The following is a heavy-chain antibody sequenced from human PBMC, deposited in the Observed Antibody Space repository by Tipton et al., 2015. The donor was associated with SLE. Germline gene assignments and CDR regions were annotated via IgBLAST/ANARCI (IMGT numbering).Heavy chain of an antibody. CDR3: ARSEMATITY. J-gene: IGHJ4*02. Sequence: SLRLSCAASGFTFSTYWMHWVCQAPGKGLVWVSRINNDGSDTVYADSVKGRFTISRDNAKNTLYLQMNGLRAEDAAVYYCARSEMATITYWGQGTLVTVSS. CDR1: GFTFSTYW. D-gene: IGHD5-24*01. V-gene: IGHV3-74*01. CDR2: INNDGSDT.